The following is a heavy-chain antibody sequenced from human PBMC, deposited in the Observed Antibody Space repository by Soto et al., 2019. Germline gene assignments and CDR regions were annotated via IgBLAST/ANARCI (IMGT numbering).Heavy chain of an antibody. CDR2: ISYDGSNK. CDR1: GFTFRRYG. V-gene: IGHV3-30*18. J-gene: IGHJ6*02. CDR3: AKDLITGTTTSGGYYYYYGMYV. Sequence: PGGSLRLSCAASGFTFRRYGMHWVRQAPGKGLEWVAVISYDGSNKYYADSVKGRFTISRDNSKNTLYLQMNSLRAEDTAVYYCAKDLITGTTTSGGYYYYYGMYVWCQRTTVPVSS. D-gene: IGHD1-20*01.